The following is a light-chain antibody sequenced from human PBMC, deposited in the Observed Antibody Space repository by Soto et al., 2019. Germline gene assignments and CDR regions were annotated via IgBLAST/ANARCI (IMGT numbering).Light chain of an antibody. CDR3: CSYAGGRV. J-gene: IGLJ3*02. CDR2: EVT. CDR1: ISNVGSYNL. V-gene: IGLV2-23*02. Sequence: QSALTQPASVSGSPGQSITISCTGTISNVGSYNLVSWYQQHPGKAPKLIIYEVTKRPSGVSNRFSGSKSGNTASLTISGLQTEDEADYFCCSYAGGRVFGGGTKVTVL.